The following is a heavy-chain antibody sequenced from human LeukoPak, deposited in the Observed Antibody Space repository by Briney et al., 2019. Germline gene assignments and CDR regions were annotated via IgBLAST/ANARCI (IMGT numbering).Heavy chain of an antibody. D-gene: IGHD5-18*01. V-gene: IGHV3-7*03. CDR3: GRGVTSDY. CDR1: GFTFSSYW. Sequence: GGSLRLSCAASGFTFSSYWMSWVRQAPGKGPEWVANIEQDGSDKYYVDSEKGRFTISRDNAKNSLYLQMNSLRAEDTAVYYCGRGVTSDYWGQGTLVTVSS. J-gene: IGHJ4*02. CDR2: IEQDGSDK.